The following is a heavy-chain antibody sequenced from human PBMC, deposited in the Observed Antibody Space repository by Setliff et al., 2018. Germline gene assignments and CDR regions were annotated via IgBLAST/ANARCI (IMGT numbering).Heavy chain of an antibody. V-gene: IGHV4-31*03. CDR2: IYHSGST. Sequence: LSLTCTVSGGPISSGGYYWSWIRQHPGKGLEWIGYIYHSGSTYYNPSLKSRVTISVDTSKNQFSLKLSSVTAADTAVYYCARQVSHYDFWSGYYGYYYYYMDVWGKGTKVTVSS. CDR3: ARQVSHYDFWSGYYGYYYYYMDV. J-gene: IGHJ6*03. D-gene: IGHD3-3*01. CDR1: GGPISSGGYY.